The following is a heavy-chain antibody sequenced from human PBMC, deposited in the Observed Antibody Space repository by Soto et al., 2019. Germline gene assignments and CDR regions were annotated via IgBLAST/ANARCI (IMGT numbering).Heavy chain of an antibody. Sequence: GGSLRLSCAASGFTFSSYGMHWVRQAPGKGLEWVAVIWYDGSNKYYADSVKGRFTISRDNSKNTLYLQMNSLRAEDTAVYYCARGGRGEFPRSGAGIAAAGTENSQEPHMDVWGKGTTVTVSS. CDR3: ARGGRGEFPRSGAGIAAAGTENSQEPHMDV. CDR1: GFTFSSYG. V-gene: IGHV3-33*01. J-gene: IGHJ6*03. D-gene: IGHD6-13*01. CDR2: IWYDGSNK.